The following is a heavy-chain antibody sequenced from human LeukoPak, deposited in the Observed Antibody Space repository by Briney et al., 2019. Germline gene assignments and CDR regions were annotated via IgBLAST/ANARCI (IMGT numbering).Heavy chain of an antibody. V-gene: IGHV4-4*07. CDR3: ARVAGRDGYNSVAFDI. Sequence: PSETLSLTCTVSGGSISSYYWSWIRQPAGKGLEWIGRIYTSGSTNYNPSLKSRVTMSVDTSKNQFSLKLSSVTAADTAVYYCARVAGRDGYNSVAFDIWGQGTMVTVSS. J-gene: IGHJ3*02. CDR1: GGSISSYY. D-gene: IGHD5-12*01. CDR2: IYTSGST.